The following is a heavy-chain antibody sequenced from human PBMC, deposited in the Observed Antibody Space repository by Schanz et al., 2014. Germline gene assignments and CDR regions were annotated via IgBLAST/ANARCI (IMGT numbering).Heavy chain of an antibody. D-gene: IGHD3-9*01. CDR2: ISGSGGST. CDR1: GFTFRNYG. Sequence: EVQLLESGGGLVQPGGSLRLSCAASGFTFRNYGMSWVRQAPGQGLEWVSAISGSGGSTYYADSVKGRFTISRDNSKNTLYLQRNNLRAEDTAVYYCAYYDVVTGFDYWGQGTQVTVSS. V-gene: IGHV3-23*01. CDR3: AYYDVVTGFDY. J-gene: IGHJ4*02.